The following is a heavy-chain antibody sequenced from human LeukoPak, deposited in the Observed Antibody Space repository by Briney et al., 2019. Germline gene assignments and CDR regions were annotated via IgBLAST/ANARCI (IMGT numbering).Heavy chain of an antibody. CDR3: ARVLAAEPYYYYGMDV. J-gene: IGHJ6*02. V-gene: IGHV3-13*04. D-gene: IGHD6-25*01. Sequence: GGSLRLSCAASGFTFSSYDMHWVRQATGKGLEWVSAIGTAGDTYYPGSVKGRFTISRENAKNSLYLQMNSLRAGNTAVYYCARVLAAEPYYYYGMDVWGQGTTVTVSS. CDR1: GFTFSSYD. CDR2: IGTAGDT.